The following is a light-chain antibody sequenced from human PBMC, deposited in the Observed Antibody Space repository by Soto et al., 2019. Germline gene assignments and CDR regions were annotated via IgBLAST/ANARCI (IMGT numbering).Light chain of an antibody. CDR2: RNN. CDR3: AAWDDSLSGYV. CDR1: SSNIGSNY. J-gene: IGLJ1*01. V-gene: IGLV1-47*01. Sequence: QSVLTQPPSASGTPGQRVTISCSGSSSNIGSNYVYWYQQLPGTAPNLLIYRNNQRPSGVPDRFSGSKSGTSASLAISGLRSEDEADYYCAAWDDSLSGYVFGTGTKPTVL.